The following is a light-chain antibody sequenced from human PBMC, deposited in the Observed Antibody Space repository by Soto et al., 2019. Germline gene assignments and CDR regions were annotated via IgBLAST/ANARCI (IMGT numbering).Light chain of an antibody. CDR3: QHYNSYSEA. V-gene: IGKV1-5*03. J-gene: IGKJ1*01. CDR2: KAS. CDR1: QTISSW. Sequence: DIQMTQPPSTLSGSVGDRFTITCRASQTISSWLAWYQQKPGKXPKXXIYKASTLKSGVPSRFSGSGSGTEFTLTISSLQPDDFATYYCQHYNSYSEAFGQGTKVDNK.